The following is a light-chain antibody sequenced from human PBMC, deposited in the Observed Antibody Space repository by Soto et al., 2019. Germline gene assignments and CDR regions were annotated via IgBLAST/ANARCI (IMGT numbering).Light chain of an antibody. Sequence: EIVMTQSPATLSVSPGERAALSCRASQSVTSNLAWYQQKPGQAPRILIYGASTRATGIPARFSGSGSGTEFTLTSSSLQSGEFAVYYWQQYNNWPLTFGGGTKVEIK. J-gene: IGKJ4*01. CDR2: GAS. CDR1: QSVTSN. V-gene: IGKV3-15*01. CDR3: QQYNNWPLT.